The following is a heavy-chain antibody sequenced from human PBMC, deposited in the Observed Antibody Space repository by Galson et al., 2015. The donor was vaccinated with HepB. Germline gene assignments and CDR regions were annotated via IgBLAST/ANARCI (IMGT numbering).Heavy chain of an antibody. J-gene: IGHJ4*02. CDR1: GFAFSKYW. CDR3: ARGGGSDWYISTNPIDY. Sequence: SLRLSCAASGFAFSKYWMHWVRQAPGKGLVWVPRINSDGGSTNYADSVKGRFTISRDNAKDTLFLQTSSLRVEDTAVYYCARGGGSDWYISTNPIDYWGQGTLVTVSS. CDR2: INSDGGST. V-gene: IGHV3-74*01. D-gene: IGHD6-19*01.